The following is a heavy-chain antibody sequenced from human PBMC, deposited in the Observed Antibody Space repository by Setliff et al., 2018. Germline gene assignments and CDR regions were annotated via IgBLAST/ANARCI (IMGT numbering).Heavy chain of an antibody. D-gene: IGHD6-25*01. V-gene: IGHV4-61*02. CDR2: IYTSGST. Sequence: PSETLSLTCTVSGGSISSGSYYWSWIRQPAGKGLEWIGRIYTSGSTNYNPSLKSRVTISVDTSKNQFSLKLSSVTAADTAVYYCARADSSGSRMFSLDYWCQGTLVTVSS. CDR1: GGSISSGSYY. CDR3: ARADSSGSRMFSLDY. J-gene: IGHJ4*02.